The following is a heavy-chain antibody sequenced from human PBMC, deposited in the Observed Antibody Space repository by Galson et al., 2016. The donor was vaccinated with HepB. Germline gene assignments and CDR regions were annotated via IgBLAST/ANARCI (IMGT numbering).Heavy chain of an antibody. J-gene: IGHJ4*02. Sequence: SLRLSCAASGFTFSPSSMNWVRQAPGKGLEWLSYISGTTHTFVSYAGSLRGRFTIFRDNAKNSLYLHLNSLRDEDTAVYYCARDFSWSFENWGQGTLVTVSS. CDR1: GFTFSPSS. CDR3: ARDFSWSFEN. CDR2: ISGTTHTFV. V-gene: IGHV3-48*02. D-gene: IGHD3-3*01.